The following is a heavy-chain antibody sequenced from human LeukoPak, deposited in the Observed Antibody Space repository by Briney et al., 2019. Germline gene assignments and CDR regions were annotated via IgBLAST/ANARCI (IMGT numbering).Heavy chain of an antibody. CDR1: GYTFTSYD. V-gene: IGHV1-8*02. CDR2: MNPNSGST. CDR3: ARDQGGYSGYETDY. J-gene: IGHJ4*02. Sequence: GASVKVSCKASGYTFTSYDINWVRQATGQGLEWMGWMNPNSGSTGYAQKFQGRVTMTRNTSISTAYMELSGLRSEDTAVYYCARDQGGYSGYETDYWGQGTLVTVSS. D-gene: IGHD5-12*01.